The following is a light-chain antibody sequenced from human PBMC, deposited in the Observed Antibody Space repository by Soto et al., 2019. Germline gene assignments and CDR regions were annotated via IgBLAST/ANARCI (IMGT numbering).Light chain of an antibody. V-gene: IGKV3-11*01. CDR1: QTVSSY. Sequence: EIVLTQSPATLSLSPGDRATLSCRASQTVSSYLAWYQQKPGQAPRLLIYDASSKSTGIPARFSSSGSGTDFTLTITRLEPEGFAVYYSQQRSDWPSTFGGGTKVEIK. CDR3: QQRSDWPST. CDR2: DAS. J-gene: IGKJ4*01.